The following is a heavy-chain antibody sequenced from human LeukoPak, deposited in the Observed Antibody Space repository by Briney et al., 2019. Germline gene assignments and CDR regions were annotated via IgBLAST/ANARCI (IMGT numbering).Heavy chain of an antibody. CDR2: TYYRSKWYN. CDR1: GDSVSSNSAA. V-gene: IGHV6-1*01. J-gene: IGHJ5*02. Sequence: SQTLSLTCAISGDSVSSNSAAWNWIRQSPSRGLEWLGRTYYRSKWYNDYAVSVKSRITINPDTSKNQFSLQPNSVTPEDTAVYYCARDPAGGYFDWLTPLDWFDPWGQGTLVTVSS. D-gene: IGHD3-9*01. CDR3: ARDPAGGYFDWLTPLDWFDP.